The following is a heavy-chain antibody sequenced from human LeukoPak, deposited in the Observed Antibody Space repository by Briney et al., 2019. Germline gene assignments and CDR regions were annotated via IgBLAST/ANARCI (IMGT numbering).Heavy chain of an antibody. CDR3: ASARVRYELLSFDY. Sequence: PGGSLRLSCAASGFTFSSYSMNWVRQAPGKGLEWVAVISYDGSNKYYADSVKGRFTISRDNSKNTLYLQMNSLRAEDTAVYYCASARVRYELLSFDYWGQGTLVTVSS. CDR1: GFTFSSYS. D-gene: IGHD2-15*01. CDR2: ISYDGSNK. J-gene: IGHJ4*02. V-gene: IGHV3-30*03.